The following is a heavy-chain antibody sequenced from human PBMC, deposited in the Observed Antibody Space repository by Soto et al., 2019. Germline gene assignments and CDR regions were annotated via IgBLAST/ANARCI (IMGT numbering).Heavy chain of an antibody. CDR2: ISGSGGST. CDR1: GFTFSSYA. D-gene: IGHD3-9*01. CDR3: AKVSLRYFDWLPRFDP. J-gene: IGHJ5*02. V-gene: IGHV3-23*01. Sequence: EVQLLESGGGLVQPGGSLRLSCAASGFTFSSYAMSWVRQAPGKGLEWVSAISGSGGSTYYADSVKGRFTISRDNSKNTLYLQMNSLRAEDTAVYYCAKVSLRYFDWLPRFDPWGQGTLVTGSS.